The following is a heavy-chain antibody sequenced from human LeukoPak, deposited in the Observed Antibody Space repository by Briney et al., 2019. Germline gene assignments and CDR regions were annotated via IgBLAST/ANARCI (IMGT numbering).Heavy chain of an antibody. CDR3: ARGVRTSFYYYYYYMDV. CDR2: INHSGST. D-gene: IGHD3-10*01. J-gene: IGHJ6*03. V-gene: IGHV4-34*01. CDR1: GGSFSGYY. Sequence: KSSETLSLTCAVYGGSFSGYYWSWIRQPPGKGLEWIGEINHSGSTNYNPSLESRVTISVDTSKNQFSLKLSSVTAADTAVYYCARGVRTSFYYYYYYMDVWGKGTTVTVSS.